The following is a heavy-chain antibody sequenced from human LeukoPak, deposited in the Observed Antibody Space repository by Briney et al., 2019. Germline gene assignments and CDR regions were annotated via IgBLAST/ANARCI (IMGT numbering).Heavy chain of an antibody. CDR2: VYTSGST. D-gene: IGHD2-21*01. CDR3: ARDPNSAL. J-gene: IGHJ4*02. CDR1: GGSISSSY. Sequence: PSETLSLTCTVSGGSISSSYWSWIRQPAGKGLEWIGRVYTSGSTNYNYNPSLKSRPTMSVDTSKNQFSLKLSSVTAADTAVYYCARDPNSALWGQGTLVTVSS. V-gene: IGHV4-4*07.